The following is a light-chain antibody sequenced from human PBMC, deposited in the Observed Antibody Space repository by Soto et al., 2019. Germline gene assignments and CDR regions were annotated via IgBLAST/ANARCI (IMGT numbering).Light chain of an antibody. CDR3: QQRSKLPPTWT. Sequence: EIVLTQSPATLSLSPGERATLSCRASQSVNSYLAWYQQKPGQAPRLLIYDASNRATGIPARFSGSGSGTDFTLTISSLAPEDFAVYYCQQRSKLPPTWTFGQGTKVEIK. V-gene: IGKV3-11*01. J-gene: IGKJ1*01. CDR1: QSVNSY. CDR2: DAS.